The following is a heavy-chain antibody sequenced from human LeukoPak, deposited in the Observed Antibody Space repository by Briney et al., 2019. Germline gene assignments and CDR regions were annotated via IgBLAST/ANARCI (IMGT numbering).Heavy chain of an antibody. D-gene: IGHD2-21*01. CDR1: GGSISSSSYY. CDR3: ARGPEFCVGDCYFDY. V-gene: IGHV4-39*07. Sequence: SETLSLTCTVSGGSISSSSYYCGWIRQPPGKGLGWIGSIYYSGSTYYNPSLRSRVTISVDTSKNQFSLKLSSVTAADTAVYYCARGPEFCVGDCYFDYWGRGTLVTVSS. CDR2: IYYSGST. J-gene: IGHJ4*02.